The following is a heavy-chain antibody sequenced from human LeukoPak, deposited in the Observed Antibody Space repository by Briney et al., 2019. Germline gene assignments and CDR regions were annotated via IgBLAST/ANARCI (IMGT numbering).Heavy chain of an antibody. CDR2: INSDGSRT. J-gene: IGHJ6*04. D-gene: IGHD3-10*02. CDR3: AKLGITVIGGV. Sequence: GSLRLSCVPSGLTFSKYAMTWVRQAPGKGLLWVSRINSDGSRTNYADSVKGRFTISRDNAKNTLYLQMNSLRAEDTAVYYCAKLGITVIGGVWGKGTTVTISS. V-gene: IGHV3-74*01. CDR1: GLTFSKYA.